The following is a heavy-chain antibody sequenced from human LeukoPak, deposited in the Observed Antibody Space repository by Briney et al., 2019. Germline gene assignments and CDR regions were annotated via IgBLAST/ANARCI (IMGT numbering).Heavy chain of an antibody. CDR3: ARQLQARFDY. Sequence: AGSLTLSCAASGFTFSDYYMSRLPQAPGQGLKGVSYTSSSGRTIYYADSVKGRFTISRDNAKNSLYLQMNSLRAEDTVVYYCARQLQARFDYWGQGTLVTVSS. CDR2: TSSSGRTI. D-gene: IGHD1-26*01. CDR1: GFTFSDYY. V-gene: IGHV3-11*01. J-gene: IGHJ4*02.